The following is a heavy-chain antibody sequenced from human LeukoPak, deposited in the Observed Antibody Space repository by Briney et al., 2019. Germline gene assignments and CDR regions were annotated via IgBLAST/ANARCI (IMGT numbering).Heavy chain of an antibody. Sequence: PGGSLRLSCAASGFTFSNYVMNWVRQAPGKGLEWVSATSGGGGSTYYADSVKGRFTISRDNSKNTLYMQMDSLRAEDTAVYYCAKEEGIVVVPAADDYWGQGTLVTVSS. V-gene: IGHV3-23*01. D-gene: IGHD2-2*01. CDR2: TSGGGGST. J-gene: IGHJ4*02. CDR1: GFTFSNYV. CDR3: AKEEGIVVVPAADDY.